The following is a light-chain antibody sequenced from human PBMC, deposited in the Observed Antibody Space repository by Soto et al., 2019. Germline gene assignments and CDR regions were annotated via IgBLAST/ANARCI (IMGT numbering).Light chain of an antibody. Sequence: DIQMTQSPSSLSASVRDRVTITCQASQDISNDLNWYQQKPGKAPKLLIYDASNLETGVPSRFSGSGSGTDFTFTISSLQPEDIATYYCQQYDDLPYTFGQGTKLEIK. CDR2: DAS. J-gene: IGKJ2*01. CDR3: QQYDDLPYT. CDR1: QDISND. V-gene: IGKV1-33*01.